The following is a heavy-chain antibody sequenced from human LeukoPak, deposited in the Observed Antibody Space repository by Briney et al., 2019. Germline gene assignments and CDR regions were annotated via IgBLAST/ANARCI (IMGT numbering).Heavy chain of an antibody. D-gene: IGHD1-26*01. Sequence: PGGSLRLSCAASGFTFSSYSMNWVRQAPGKGLEWVSSISSSSSYIYYADSVKARFTISRDNAKNSLYLQMNSLRAEDTSVYYCARVHFRAWELGYWGQGTLVTVSS. CDR2: ISSSSSYI. V-gene: IGHV3-21*01. CDR1: GFTFSSYS. CDR3: ARVHFRAWELGY. J-gene: IGHJ4*02.